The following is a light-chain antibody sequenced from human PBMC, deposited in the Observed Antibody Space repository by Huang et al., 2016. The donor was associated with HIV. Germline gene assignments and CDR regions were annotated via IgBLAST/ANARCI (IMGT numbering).Light chain of an antibody. V-gene: IGKV1-39*01. CDR3: QQSYSTLT. Sequence: DIHMTQSPSSLSASVGDRVTITCRASQSLSSYLNWYQQKPGKAPKRLIYAASSLQSGVPARFSGSGSGTDFTLTISSLQPEDFATYYCQQSYSTLTFGGGTKVEIK. CDR1: QSLSSY. CDR2: AAS. J-gene: IGKJ4*01.